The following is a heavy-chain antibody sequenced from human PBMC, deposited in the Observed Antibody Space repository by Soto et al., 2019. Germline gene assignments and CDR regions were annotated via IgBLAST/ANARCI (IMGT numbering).Heavy chain of an antibody. D-gene: IGHD3-9*01. V-gene: IGHV3-66*01. CDR2: IYSGGST. CDR3: ARVNFDMLTGYYGSFDY. J-gene: IGHJ4*02. Sequence: EVQLVESGGGLVQPGGSLRLSCAASGFTVSSNYMSWVRQAPGKGLEWVSVIYSGGSTYDADSVKGRFTISRDNYKNKLYLQMNSQRAEDTAVYYCARVNFDMLTGYYGSFDYWGQGTLVTVSS. CDR1: GFTVSSNY.